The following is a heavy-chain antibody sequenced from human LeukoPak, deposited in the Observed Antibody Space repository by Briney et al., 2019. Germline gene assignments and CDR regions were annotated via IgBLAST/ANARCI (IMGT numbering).Heavy chain of an antibody. D-gene: IGHD2-15*01. V-gene: IGHV3-74*01. CDR3: ARAGGGGDY. Sequence: GGSLRLSCAVSGFTFSSYWMHWVRQAPGKGLVWVSRINSDGSSTSYADSVKGRFTIARDNAKNTLYLQRNSLRAEDTAVYYCARAGGGGDYWGQGTLVTVSS. CDR1: GFTFSSYW. J-gene: IGHJ4*02. CDR2: INSDGSST.